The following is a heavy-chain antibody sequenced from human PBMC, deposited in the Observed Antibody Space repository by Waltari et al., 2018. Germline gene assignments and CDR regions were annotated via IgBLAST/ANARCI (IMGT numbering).Heavy chain of an antibody. CDR1: GGSISSYY. D-gene: IGHD4-17*01. CDR2: DSGN. J-gene: IGHJ4*02. V-gene: IGHV4-59*01. CDR3: ARSYTVTTSPIAGY. Sequence: QVQLQESGPGLVKPSETLSLTCTVFGGSISSYYWSWIRQPPGKGLEWIGDSGNKYNTSLKSRVTISLDTSKNQFSLKLSSVTAADTAVYYCARSYTVTTSPIAGYWGQGTLVTVSS.